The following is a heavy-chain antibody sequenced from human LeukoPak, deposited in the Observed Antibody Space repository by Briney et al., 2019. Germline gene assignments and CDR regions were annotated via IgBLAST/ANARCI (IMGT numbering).Heavy chain of an antibody. CDR3: AREASGYSYGYGEH. J-gene: IGHJ4*02. V-gene: IGHV4-4*07. CDR1: GGSISTYY. CDR2: IYTSGST. D-gene: IGHD5-18*01. Sequence: SETPSFTCTVSGGSISTYYYNWIRQPAGKGLEWLGRIYTSGSTNYNPSLKSRVTMSVDTSKNHLSLKLSSVTAADTAVYYCAREASGYSYGYGEHWGQGTLVTVSS.